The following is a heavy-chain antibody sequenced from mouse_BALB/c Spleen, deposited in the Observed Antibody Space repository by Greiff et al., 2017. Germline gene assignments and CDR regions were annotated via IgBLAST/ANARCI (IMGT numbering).Heavy chain of an antibody. CDR3: ARRKEGAMDY. V-gene: IGHV5-17*02. J-gene: IGHJ4*01. CDR1: GFTFSSFG. CDR2: ISSGSSTI. Sequence: EVHLVESGGGLVQPGGSRKLSCAASGFTFSSFGMHWVRQAPEKGLEWVAYISSGSSTIYYADTVKGRFTISRDNPKNTLFLQMTSLRSEDTAMYYCARRKEGAMDYWGQGTSVTVSS.